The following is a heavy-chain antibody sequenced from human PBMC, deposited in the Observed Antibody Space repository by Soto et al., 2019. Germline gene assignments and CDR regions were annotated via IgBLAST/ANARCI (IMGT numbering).Heavy chain of an antibody. Sequence: SVKVSCKASGVTFSRQDMRWVRQAPGQGLEWMGGIIPIFGTPQYAEKFQDRVTIAADESTSTAYLQMNSLRAEDTAVYYCAKDNVGQWLVPLFDYWGQGTLVTVS. D-gene: IGHD6-19*01. V-gene: IGHV1-69*13. CDR1: GVTFSRQD. CDR2: IIPIFGTP. J-gene: IGHJ4*02. CDR3: AKDNVGQWLVPLFDY.